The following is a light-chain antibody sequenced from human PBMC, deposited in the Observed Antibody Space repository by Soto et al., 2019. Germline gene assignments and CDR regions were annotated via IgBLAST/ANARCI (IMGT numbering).Light chain of an antibody. CDR3: QQYNNWPPIT. V-gene: IGKV3-15*01. CDR1: QSVSSN. CDR2: GAS. Sequence: EIVMTQSPATLSVSPGERATLSCRASQSVSSNLAWYQQKPGQAPRLLIYGASTRATGIPARFSDSGSGTEFTLTISSLQSEDFTVLYCQQYNNWPPITFGQGTRLEIK. J-gene: IGKJ5*01.